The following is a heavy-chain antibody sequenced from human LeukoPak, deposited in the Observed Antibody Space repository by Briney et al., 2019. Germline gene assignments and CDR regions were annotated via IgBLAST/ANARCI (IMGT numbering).Heavy chain of an antibody. CDR1: GGTFSSYA. D-gene: IGHD1-26*01. CDR2: IIPIFGTA. CDR3: ARGRGLVGATTCAFDI. V-gene: IGHV1-69*06. Sequence: SVTVSCKASGGTFSSYAISWVRQAPGQGLEWMGGIIPIFGTANYAQKFQGRVTITADKSTSTAYMELSSLRSEDTAVYYCARGRGLVGATTCAFDIWGQGTMVTVSS. J-gene: IGHJ3*02.